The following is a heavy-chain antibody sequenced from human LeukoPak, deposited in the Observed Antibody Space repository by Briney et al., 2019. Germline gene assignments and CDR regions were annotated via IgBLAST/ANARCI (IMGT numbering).Heavy chain of an antibody. CDR3: AKVGRSDIVLMVYEH. Sequence: GGSLRLSCAASGFTFDDYAMHWVRQAPGKGLGSVSLISGDGGSTYYADSVKGRFTISRDNSKNSLYLQMNSLRTEDTALYYCAKVGRSDIVLMVYEHWGQGTLVTVSS. CDR2: ISGDGGST. D-gene: IGHD2-8*01. CDR1: GFTFDDYA. J-gene: IGHJ1*01. V-gene: IGHV3-43*02.